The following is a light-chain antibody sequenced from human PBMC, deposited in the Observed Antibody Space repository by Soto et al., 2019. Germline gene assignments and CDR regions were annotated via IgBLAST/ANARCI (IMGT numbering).Light chain of an antibody. J-gene: IGKJ1*01. Sequence: EIVLKQSPGTLSLSPGERATLSCRASQSVSSSYLAWYQQKPGQAPRLLIYGASSRATGIPDRFSGSGSGTDFTLTISILEPEDFAVYDCQQYGSAPPWTFGQGTKVDIK. CDR3: QQYGSAPPWT. V-gene: IGKV3-20*01. CDR1: QSVSSSY. CDR2: GAS.